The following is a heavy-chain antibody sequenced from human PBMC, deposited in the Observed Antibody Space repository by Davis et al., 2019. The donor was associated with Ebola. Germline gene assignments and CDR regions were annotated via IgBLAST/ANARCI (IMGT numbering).Heavy chain of an antibody. D-gene: IGHD3-3*01. J-gene: IGHJ6*02. Sequence: GGSLRLSCAASGFTFSSYSMNWVRQAPGKGLEWVSYISSSSSTIYYADSVKGRFTISRDNAKNSLYLQMNSLRDEDTAVYYCARDSWTYYDFWSGTSHYYYGMDVWGQGTTVTVSS. CDR1: GFTFSSYS. CDR2: ISSSSSTI. V-gene: IGHV3-48*02. CDR3: ARDSWTYYDFWSGTSHYYYGMDV.